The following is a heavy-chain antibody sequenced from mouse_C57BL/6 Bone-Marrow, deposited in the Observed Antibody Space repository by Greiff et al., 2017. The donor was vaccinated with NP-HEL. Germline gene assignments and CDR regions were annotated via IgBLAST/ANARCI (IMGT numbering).Heavy chain of an antibody. J-gene: IGHJ3*01. Sequence: EVKVVESGGGLVQPGGSLKLSCAASGFTFSDYYMYWVRQTPEKRLEWVAYISNGGGSTYYPDTVKGRFTISRDNAKNTLYLQMSRLKSEDTAMYYCARQNPVYYDYDWFAYWGQGTLVTVSA. V-gene: IGHV5-12*01. CDR2: ISNGGGST. D-gene: IGHD2-4*01. CDR3: ARQNPVYYDYDWFAY. CDR1: GFTFSDYY.